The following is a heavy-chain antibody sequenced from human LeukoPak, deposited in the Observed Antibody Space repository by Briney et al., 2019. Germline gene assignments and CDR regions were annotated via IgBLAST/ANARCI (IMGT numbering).Heavy chain of an antibody. CDR1: GLTVSSSY. D-gene: IGHD6-19*01. CDR2: LYSGGNT. CDR3: ARGHIAVAGFYGAGPSDY. Sequence: GGSLRLSCAASGLTVSSSYMSWVRQAPGKGLEWVSVLYSGGNTYYADSVKGRFTISRDNSKNTLYLQMNSLRGEDTAVYYCARGHIAVAGFYGAGPSDYWGQGTLVTVSS. J-gene: IGHJ4*02. V-gene: IGHV3-53*01.